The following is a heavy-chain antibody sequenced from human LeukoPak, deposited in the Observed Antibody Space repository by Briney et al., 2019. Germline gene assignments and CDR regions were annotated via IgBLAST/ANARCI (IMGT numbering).Heavy chain of an antibody. CDR2: ISSSSSYI. D-gene: IGHD2-15*01. J-gene: IGHJ4*02. V-gene: IGHV3-21*01. CDR3: ARDEGGIFDY. CDR1: GFTFSSYA. Sequence: GGSLRLSCAASGFTFSSYAMHWVRQAPGKGLEWVSSISSSSSYIYYADSVKGRFTISRDNAKNSLYLQMNSLRAEDTAVYYCARDEGGIFDYWGQGTLVAVSS.